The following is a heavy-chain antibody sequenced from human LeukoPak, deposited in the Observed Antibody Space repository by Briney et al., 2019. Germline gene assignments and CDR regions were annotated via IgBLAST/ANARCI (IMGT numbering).Heavy chain of an antibody. Sequence: ASVKVSCKASGYTFTNYYMHWVRQAPGQGLEWMGWINPNSGGTNYAQKFQGRVTMTRDTSISTAYMELSRLRSDDTAVYYCARGMVRGVGTLGYWGQGTLVTVSS. D-gene: IGHD3-10*01. CDR1: GYTFTNYY. V-gene: IGHV1-2*02. J-gene: IGHJ4*02. CDR2: INPNSGGT. CDR3: ARGMVRGVGTLGY.